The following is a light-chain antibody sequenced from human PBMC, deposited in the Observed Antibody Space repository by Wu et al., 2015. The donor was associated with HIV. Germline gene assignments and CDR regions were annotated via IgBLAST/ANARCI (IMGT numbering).Light chain of an antibody. CDR3: QESYNTIFPYT. CDR1: RALES. J-gene: IGKJ2*01. V-gene: IGKV1-39*01. Sequence: LSASIETQLPSLAGQVRALESLNWYQQKPGKAPKLLIFAASTLSNGVPSRFSGSGSDTDFTLTINSLQPEDFATYYCQESYNTIFPYTFGQGTTLAIK. CDR2: AAS.